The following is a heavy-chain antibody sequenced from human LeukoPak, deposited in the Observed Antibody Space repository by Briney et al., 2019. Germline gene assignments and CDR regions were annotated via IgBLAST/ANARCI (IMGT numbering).Heavy chain of an antibody. CDR3: ASDIASCTHTTCYDIRFDA. Sequence: GGSLRLSCAASGFTFSSYAMNWVRQAPGRGLEWVSYIGPRGAPIYYADSGKGRFTISTDNARNSLFMQVDSLRAADTAVYDCASDIASCTHTTCYDIRFDAWGQGTLVTVSS. CDR2: IGPRGAPI. CDR1: GFTFSSYA. D-gene: IGHD2-15*01. J-gene: IGHJ5*02. V-gene: IGHV3-48*01.